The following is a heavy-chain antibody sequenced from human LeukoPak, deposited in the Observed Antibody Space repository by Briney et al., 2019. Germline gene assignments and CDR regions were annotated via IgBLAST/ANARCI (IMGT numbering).Heavy chain of an antibody. V-gene: IGHV3-23*01. CDR3: AKGAYYDILTGYQGRFDP. J-gene: IGHJ5*02. Sequence: PGGSLRLSCAASGFTFSSYAMSWVRQAPGKGLEWVSAISGSGGSTYYADSVKGRFTISRDNSKNTLYLQMNSLRAEDTAVYYCAKGAYYDILTGYQGRFDPWGQGTLVTVSS. CDR2: ISGSGGST. D-gene: IGHD3-9*01. CDR1: GFTFSSYA.